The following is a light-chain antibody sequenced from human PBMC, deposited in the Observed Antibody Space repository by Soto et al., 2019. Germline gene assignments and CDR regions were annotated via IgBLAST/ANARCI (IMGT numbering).Light chain of an antibody. V-gene: IGKV3-20*01. CDR2: GAS. Sequence: VLTHSPGTQSLSPGARATLSCRASQSVRSGYLAWDQQKPGQAPRLLIYGASSRDTGIPDRFSGSGSGTDFTLTISRLEPEDFAVYYCQQYGSSPRFTFGPGTKVDI. CDR3: QQYGSSPRFT. J-gene: IGKJ3*01. CDR1: QSVRSGY.